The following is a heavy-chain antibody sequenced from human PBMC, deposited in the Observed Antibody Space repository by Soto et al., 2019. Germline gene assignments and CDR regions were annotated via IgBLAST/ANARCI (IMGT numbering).Heavy chain of an antibody. D-gene: IGHD3-9*01. CDR2: TWHDGGNK. CDR3: ASELDLLLAFDY. J-gene: IGHJ4*02. CDR1: GFAFSTYG. V-gene: IGHV3-33*01. Sequence: QVQLVESGGGVVQSGRSLRLSCAASGFAFSTYGMHWVRQAPGKGLEWVAMTWHDGGNKYYADSVKGRFTISRDNSKNTLYLQMNSLRAEDTAVYYCASELDLLLAFDYWGQGTLVTVSS.